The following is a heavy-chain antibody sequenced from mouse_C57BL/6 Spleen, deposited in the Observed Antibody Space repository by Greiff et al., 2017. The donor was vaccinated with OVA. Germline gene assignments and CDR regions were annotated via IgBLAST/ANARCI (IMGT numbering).Heavy chain of an antibody. CDR2: ISTYYGDA. D-gene: IGHD1-1*01. Sequence: QVQLQQSGPELVRPGVSVKISCKGSGYTFTDYAMHWVKQSHATSLEWIGVISTYYGDASYNQKFKDKATMTVDNSSSTAYMELARLTSEDSAVYYCARFWGYYGSSYWYFDVWGTGTTVTVSS. V-gene: IGHV1-67*01. CDR1: GYTFTDYA. CDR3: ARFWGYYGSSYWYFDV. J-gene: IGHJ1*03.